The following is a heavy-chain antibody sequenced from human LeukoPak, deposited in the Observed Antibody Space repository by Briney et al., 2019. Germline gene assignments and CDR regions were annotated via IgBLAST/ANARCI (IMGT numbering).Heavy chain of an antibody. D-gene: IGHD2-15*01. V-gene: IGHV1-2*06. Sequence: ASVKVSCKVAGYTFTGYYMFWMRQAPGQGLEWMGRINPNSGGTNYAQKFQGRVTMTRDTSISTAYMELSRLRSDDTAVYYCARGYCSGGSCYSVENWFDPWGQGTLVTVSS. J-gene: IGHJ5*02. CDR1: GYTFTGYY. CDR3: ARGYCSGGSCYSVENWFDP. CDR2: INPNSGGT.